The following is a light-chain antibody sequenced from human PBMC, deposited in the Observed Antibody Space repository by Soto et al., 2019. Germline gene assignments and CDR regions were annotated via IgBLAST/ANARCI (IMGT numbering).Light chain of an antibody. V-gene: IGKV3-20*01. J-gene: IGKJ5*01. CDR3: QQYGSSPPIT. CDR1: QSVSSSY. CDR2: GAS. Sequence: EIVLTQSPGTLSLSPGERATLSCRASQSVSSSYLAWYQQKPGQAPSLLIYGASSRATVIPDRFSGSGSGIDFILTISRLETEDVAVYYCQQYGSSPPITFGQGTRLEIK.